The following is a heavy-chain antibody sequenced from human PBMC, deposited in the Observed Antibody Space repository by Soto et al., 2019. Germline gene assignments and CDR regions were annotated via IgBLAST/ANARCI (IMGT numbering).Heavy chain of an antibody. CDR2: ISYEGSNK. Sequence: SGGSLRLSCAAPGFTFRSYGMHWVRPAPGKGVEGVAVISYEGSNKNNADSVKGRFTISRDNSKNTLYLQMNSLRAEDTAVYYCAKDPVRIAVAGRYFDYWGQGTLVTVSS. J-gene: IGHJ4*02. V-gene: IGHV3-30*18. D-gene: IGHD6-19*01. CDR3: AKDPVRIAVAGRYFDY. CDR1: GFTFRSYG.